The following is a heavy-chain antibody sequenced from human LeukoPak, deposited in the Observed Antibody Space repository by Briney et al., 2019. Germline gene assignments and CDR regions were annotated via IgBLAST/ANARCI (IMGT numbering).Heavy chain of an antibody. Sequence: GSVKVSCKASGYTFTSYYMHSVRQAPGQGLEWMGIINPSGGSTTYAQKLQGRVTMTRDTYTTTVYMELSSLRSEDTAVYYCARVRFSSGWYIAFDIWGQGTMVTVSS. J-gene: IGHJ3*02. CDR3: ARVRFSSGWYIAFDI. D-gene: IGHD6-19*01. CDR1: GYTFTSYY. CDR2: INPSGGST. V-gene: IGHV1-46*01.